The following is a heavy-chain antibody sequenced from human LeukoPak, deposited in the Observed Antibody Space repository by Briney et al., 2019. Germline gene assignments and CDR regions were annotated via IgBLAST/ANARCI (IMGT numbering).Heavy chain of an antibody. CDR2: ISGSSSYI. D-gene: IGHD6-13*01. V-gene: IGHV3-21*01. Sequence: GGSLRLSCAASGFAFSSYSMSWVRQAPGKGLEWVSSISGSSSYIYYADSVKGRFTISRDNAKNSLYLQMNSLRAEDTAVYYCARDAIAAAGRRWFDPWGQGTLVTVSS. J-gene: IGHJ5*02. CDR3: ARDAIAAAGRRWFDP. CDR1: GFAFSSYS.